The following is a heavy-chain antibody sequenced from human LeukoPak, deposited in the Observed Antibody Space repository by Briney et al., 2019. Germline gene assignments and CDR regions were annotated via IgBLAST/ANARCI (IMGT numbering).Heavy chain of an antibody. Sequence: SETLSLTCTVSGGFISSGGYYWSWIRQHPGKGLEWIGYIYYSGSTYYNPSLKSRVTISVDTSKNQFSLKLSSVTAADTAVYYFARGNYGSGSLYYYYYGMDVWGQGTTVTVSS. V-gene: IGHV4-31*03. CDR1: GGFISSGGYY. J-gene: IGHJ6*02. D-gene: IGHD3-10*01. CDR2: IYYSGST. CDR3: ARGNYGSGSLYYYYYGMDV.